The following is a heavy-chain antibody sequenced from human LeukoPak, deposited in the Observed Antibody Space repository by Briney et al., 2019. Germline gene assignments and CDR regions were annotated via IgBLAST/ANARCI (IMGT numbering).Heavy chain of an antibody. CDR1: GGTFSSYA. V-gene: IGHV1-69*04. D-gene: IGHD2-15*01. J-gene: IGHJ5*02. Sequence: ASVKVSCKASGGTFSSYAISWVRQAPGQGLEWMGRIIPILGIANYAQKFQGRVTITADKSTSTAYMELSSLRSEDTAVYYCAREVGHCSGGSCYSGSWFDPWGQGTLVNVFS. CDR2: IIPILGIA. CDR3: AREVGHCSGGSCYSGSWFDP.